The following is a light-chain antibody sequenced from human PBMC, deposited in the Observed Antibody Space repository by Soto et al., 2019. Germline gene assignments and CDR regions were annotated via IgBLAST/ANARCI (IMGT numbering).Light chain of an antibody. CDR3: RSYTSSSTLVV. CDR1: SSDVGGYNY. CDR2: DVS. Sequence: QSALTQPASVSGSPGQSITISCTGTSSDVGGYNYVSWYQQHPGKAPKLMIYDVSNRPSGVSNRFSGSKSGNTASLTISGLQAEDEADYYCRSYTSSSTLVVFGGGTKLTDL. J-gene: IGLJ2*01. V-gene: IGLV2-14*01.